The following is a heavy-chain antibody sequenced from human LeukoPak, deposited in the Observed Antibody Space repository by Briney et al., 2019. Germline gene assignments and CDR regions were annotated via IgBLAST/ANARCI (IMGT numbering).Heavy chain of an antibody. V-gene: IGHV3-30*02. CDR2: IRYDGSNK. Sequence: GGSLRLSCAASGFTFSSYGMHWVRQAPGKGLEWVAFIRYDGSNKYYADSVKGRFTISRDNSKNTLYLQMNSLRAEDTAVYYCADTGSSWYRNMDVWGKGTTVTVSS. D-gene: IGHD6-13*01. J-gene: IGHJ6*03. CDR3: ADTGSSWYRNMDV. CDR1: GFTFSSYG.